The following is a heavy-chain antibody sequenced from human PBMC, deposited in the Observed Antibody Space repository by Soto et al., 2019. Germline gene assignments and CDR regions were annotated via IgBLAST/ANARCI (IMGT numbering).Heavy chain of an antibody. Sequence: TLSLTXTFSGSSINIIVYYCCFILQPPGKGLEWIGSMFYGVSTYYNPSLKSRVTVSVDTSKNQFSLNLRSVTAADTAVYYCARIKSRNLLEYSGHATL. J-gene: IGHJ4*01. CDR1: GSSINIIVYY. CDR2: MFYGVST. V-gene: IGHV4-39*01. CDR3: ARIKSRNLLEY. D-gene: IGHD1-1*01.